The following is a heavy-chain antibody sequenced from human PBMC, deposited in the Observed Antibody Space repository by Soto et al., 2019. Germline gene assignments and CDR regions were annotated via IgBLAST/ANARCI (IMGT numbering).Heavy chain of an antibody. CDR2: IIPIFGTA. CDR1: GGTFSSYA. V-gene: IGHV1-69*13. J-gene: IGHJ6*02. CDR3: ARETRGSTGDCSGGSCYYNRDYYYYGMDV. D-gene: IGHD2-15*01. Sequence: GASVKVSCKASGGTFSSYAISWVRQAPGQGLEWMGGIIPIFGTANYAQKFQGRITITADESTSTAYMELSSLRSEDTAVYYCARETRGSTGDCSGGSCYYNRDYYYYGMDVWGQGTTVPVSS.